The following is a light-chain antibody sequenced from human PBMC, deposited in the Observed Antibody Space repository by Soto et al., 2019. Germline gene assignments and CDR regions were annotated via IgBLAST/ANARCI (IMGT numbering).Light chain of an antibody. V-gene: IGKV3-20*01. CDR2: AAS. CDR1: QSVRSSY. Sequence: EIVLTQSPGTLSLSPGERATLSCRASQSVRSSYLAWYQQILGQAPRLLIYAASSRATGIPDRFSGSGSRTEFTLTISRLEPEDFAMYYCQQYGSSPGTFGQGTKVEIK. CDR3: QQYGSSPGT. J-gene: IGKJ1*01.